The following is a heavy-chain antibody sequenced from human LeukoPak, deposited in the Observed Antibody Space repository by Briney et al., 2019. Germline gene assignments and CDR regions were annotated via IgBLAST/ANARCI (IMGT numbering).Heavy chain of an antibody. CDR1: GFTFSSHW. CDR2: INSDGSST. Sequence: GGPLRLPCGASGFTFSSHWMHGLPQAPGKALVWFSRINSDGSSTSYADSVKGRFTISRDNAKNTLYLQMNSLRAEDTAVYYCARQADYDFWSGYFEYLGYWGQGTLVTVSS. D-gene: IGHD3-3*01. V-gene: IGHV3-74*01. J-gene: IGHJ4*02. CDR3: ARQADYDFWSGYFEYLGY.